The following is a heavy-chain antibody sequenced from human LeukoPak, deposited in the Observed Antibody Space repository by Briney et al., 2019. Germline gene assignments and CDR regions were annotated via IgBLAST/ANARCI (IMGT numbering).Heavy chain of an antibody. CDR2: VSASSNI. CDR3: VRDALHTAHFDY. V-gene: IGHV3-48*02. CDR1: GFTFSSYT. Sequence: GGSLRLSRAASGFTFSSYTMNWVRQAPGKGLQWVSTVSASSNIHYSESVKCRFTISRDNARNSLYLQMNSLRDEDTAVYYCVRDALHTAHFDYWGQGTLVTVSS. J-gene: IGHJ4*02. D-gene: IGHD5-18*01.